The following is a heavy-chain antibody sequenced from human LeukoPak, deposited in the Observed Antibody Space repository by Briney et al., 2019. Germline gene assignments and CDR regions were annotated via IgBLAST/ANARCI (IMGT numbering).Heavy chain of an antibody. Sequence: PLETLSLTCAVYGGSFSGYSWSWIRQPPGKGLEWIGYIYHGGSTYYNPSLKSRVIISVDRSKKQFTLKLSSVTAADTAVYYCARTGYTYAGYNWFDPWGQGTLVTVSS. D-gene: IGHD5-18*01. CDR1: GGSFSGYS. CDR3: ARTGYTYAGYNWFDP. CDR2: IYHGGST. J-gene: IGHJ5*02. V-gene: IGHV4-30-2*01.